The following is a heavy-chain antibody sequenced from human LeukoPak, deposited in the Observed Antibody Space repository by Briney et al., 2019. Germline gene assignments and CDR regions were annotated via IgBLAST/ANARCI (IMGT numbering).Heavy chain of an antibody. D-gene: IGHD6-19*01. CDR3: ARGLSSGWYSARGY. Sequence: ASVKVSCKASGYTFTSYDINWVRQAPGQGLEWMGWMNPNSGNTDYAQKFQGRVTMTRNTSISTAYMELSSLRSEDTAVYYCARGLSSGWYSARGYWGQGTLVTVSS. CDR1: GYTFTSYD. J-gene: IGHJ4*02. CDR2: MNPNSGNT. V-gene: IGHV1-8*01.